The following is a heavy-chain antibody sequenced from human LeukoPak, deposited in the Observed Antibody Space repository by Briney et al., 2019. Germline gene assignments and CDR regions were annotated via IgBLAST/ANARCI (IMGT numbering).Heavy chain of an antibody. D-gene: IGHD3-3*01. CDR2: IYTSGST. Sequence: SQTLSLTCTVSGGSISSGSYYWSWIRQPAGKGLEWIGRIYTSGSTNYNPSLKSRVTISVDTSKNQFSLKLSSVTAADTAVYYCARARITIFGVWFDPWGQGTQVTVSS. CDR1: GGSISSGSYY. J-gene: IGHJ5*02. V-gene: IGHV4-61*02. CDR3: ARARITIFGVWFDP.